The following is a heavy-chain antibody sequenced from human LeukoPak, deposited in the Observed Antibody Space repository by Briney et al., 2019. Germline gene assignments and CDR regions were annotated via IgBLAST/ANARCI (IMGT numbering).Heavy chain of an antibody. D-gene: IGHD3-10*01. CDR2: ISAYNGNT. CDR1: GYTFTSYG. CDR3: AREVRGVIITTPFYYYYYYMDV. Sequence: ASVKVSCKASGYTFTSYGISWVRQAPGQGLEWMGWISAYNGNTNYAQKLQGRVTMTTDTSTSTAYMELRSLRSDDTAVYYCAREVRGVIITTPFYYYYYYMDVWGKGTTVTVSS. J-gene: IGHJ6*03. V-gene: IGHV1-18*01.